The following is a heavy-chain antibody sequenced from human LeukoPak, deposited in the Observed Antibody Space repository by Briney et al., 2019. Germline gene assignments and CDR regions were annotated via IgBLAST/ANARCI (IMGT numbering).Heavy chain of an antibody. CDR1: GFTFSSYA. J-gene: IGHJ4*02. V-gene: IGHV3-23*01. D-gene: IGHD3-22*01. CDR2: ISGSGGST. CDR3: ARDAQYYYDDSGYYYLDY. Sequence: PGGSLRLSCAASGFTFSSYAMSWVRQAPGKGLEWVSAISGSGGSTYYADSVKGRFTISRDNSKNTLYLQMNSLRAEDTAIYYCARDAQYYYDDSGYYYLDYWGQGTLVTVSS.